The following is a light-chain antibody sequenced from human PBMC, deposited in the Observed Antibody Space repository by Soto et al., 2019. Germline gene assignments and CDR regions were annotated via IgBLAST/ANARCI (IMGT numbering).Light chain of an antibody. J-gene: IGKJ1*01. CDR3: QQYSSPGT. CDR2: GAS. Sequence: EIVLTQSPGNLSLSPGERATLSCRARQSGSNNYLAWYQQKPGQAPRLLIYGASNRATGIPDRLSGSASRTDFTATISSLAVEDFAVSSCQQYSSPGTFGQGTKVDIK. V-gene: IGKV3-20*01. CDR1: QSGSNNY.